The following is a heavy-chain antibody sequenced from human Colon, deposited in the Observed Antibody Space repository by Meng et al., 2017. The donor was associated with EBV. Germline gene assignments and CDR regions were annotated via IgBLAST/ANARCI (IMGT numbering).Heavy chain of an antibody. J-gene: IGHJ5*02. V-gene: IGHV4-4*02. CDR2: IYHNGQT. CDR3: ARDGGVTHIP. CDR1: GTSIRTSNW. D-gene: IGHD2-8*02. Sequence: LKEWGTGLLRPSGILSSTCAFSGTSIRTSNWWSWIRQSPGEGLEWIGAIYHNGQTNYNPSLKSRVSMSVDESKNEFSLNLKSVTAAGTAVYYCARDGGVTHIPWGQGVLVTVSS.